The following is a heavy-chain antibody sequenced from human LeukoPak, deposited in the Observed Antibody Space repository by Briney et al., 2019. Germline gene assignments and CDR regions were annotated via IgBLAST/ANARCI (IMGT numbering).Heavy chain of an antibody. Sequence: SQTLSLTCTVSGGSISSGSYYWSWIRQPAGKGLEWIGRIYTSGSTNYNPSLKSRVTISVDTSKNQFSLKLSSVTAADTAVYYCARVGYSCGRMGFDYWGQGTLVTVSS. CDR3: ARVGYSCGRMGFDY. J-gene: IGHJ4*02. CDR1: GGSISSGSYY. V-gene: IGHV4-61*02. D-gene: IGHD5-18*01. CDR2: IYTSGST.